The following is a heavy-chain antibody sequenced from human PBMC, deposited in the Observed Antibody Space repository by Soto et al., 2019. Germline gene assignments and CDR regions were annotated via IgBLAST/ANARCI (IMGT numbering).Heavy chain of an antibody. J-gene: IGHJ4*02. CDR1: GFTFSYG. V-gene: IGHV3-30*18. Sequence: VQLLESGGGLIQPGGSLRLSCAASGFTFSYGIHWLRQAPGKGLAWVAYISYDSSNKFYGDSVKGRFTISRDNSKNTPFLQRNSLRAEYTAVSYCAKLVIGYCSGNTCDDYWGQGTLVAVSS. CDR2: ISYDSSNK. D-gene: IGHD2-15*01. CDR3: AKLVIGYCSGNTCDDY.